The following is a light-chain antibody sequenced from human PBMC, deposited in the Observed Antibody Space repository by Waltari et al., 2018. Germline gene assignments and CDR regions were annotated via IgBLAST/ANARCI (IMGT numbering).Light chain of an antibody. CDR3: CAYAGSDTFI. V-gene: IGLV2-23*01. CDR2: DST. Sequence: QSALTQPASMSGSPGQSITISCTGSSRDIGSYNLVSWFQQHPGKAPKLSIYDSTNRPSGVSARFSASKSGSTASLTISGLQGEDEADYYCCAYAGSDTFIFGGGTQVTV. CDR1: SRDIGSYNL. J-gene: IGLJ6*01.